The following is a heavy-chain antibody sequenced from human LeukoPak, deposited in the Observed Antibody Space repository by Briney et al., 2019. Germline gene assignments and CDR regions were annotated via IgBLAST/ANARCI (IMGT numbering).Heavy chain of an antibody. Sequence: PGGSLRLSCAASAFTFSSYWMSWVRQAPGKGLEWVANIKQDGSEKYYVDSVKGRFTISRDNAKNSLYLQMNSLRAEDTAVYYCARDITGYWGQGTLVTVSS. CDR1: AFTFSSYW. D-gene: IGHD3-3*01. V-gene: IGHV3-7*01. CDR3: ARDITGY. CDR2: IKQDGSEK. J-gene: IGHJ4*02.